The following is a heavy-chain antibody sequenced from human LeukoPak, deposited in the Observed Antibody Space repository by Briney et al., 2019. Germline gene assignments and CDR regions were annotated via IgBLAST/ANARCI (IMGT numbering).Heavy chain of an antibody. V-gene: IGHV4-34*01. CDR2: INHSGRT. CDR1: GGSFSGYY. Sequence: SETLSLTCAVYGGSFSGYYWSWIRQPPGKGLEWIGEINHSGRTNYNPSLKSRVTISVDTSLKLSSVTAADTAVYYCARGNMYYYYMDVWGKGTTVTVSS. CDR3: ARGNMYYYYMDV. J-gene: IGHJ6*03.